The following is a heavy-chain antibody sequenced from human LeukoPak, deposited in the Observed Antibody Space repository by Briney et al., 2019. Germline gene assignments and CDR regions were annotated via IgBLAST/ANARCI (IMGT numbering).Heavy chain of an antibody. D-gene: IGHD6-13*01. CDR1: GFTFSSYG. Sequence: GGSLRLSCAASGFTFSSYGMHWVRQAPGKGLEWVAVMSYDGSNKYYADSVKGRFTISRDNSKNTLFLQMNSLRAEDTAGYYCAKGAGYSSNWNFDYWGQGTLVTVSS. V-gene: IGHV3-30*18. CDR3: AKGAGYSSNWNFDY. CDR2: MSYDGSNK. J-gene: IGHJ4*02.